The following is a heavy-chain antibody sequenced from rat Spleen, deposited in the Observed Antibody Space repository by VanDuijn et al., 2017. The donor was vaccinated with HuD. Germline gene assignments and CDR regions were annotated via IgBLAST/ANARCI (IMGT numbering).Heavy chain of an antibody. CDR3: VRHASGYGVMDA. Sequence: EVQLVESGGGLVQPGRSLKLSCAASGFTFSDYGMAWVRQAPTKGLEWVATISYGDSSGHSSTYYRDSVKGRFTISRDNAKSTLYLQMDRLRSEDTDTYYCVRHASGYGVMDAWGQGASVTVSS. J-gene: IGHJ4*01. V-gene: IGHV5-29*01. D-gene: IGHD4-3*01. CDR2: ISYGDSSGHSST. CDR1: GFTFSDYG.